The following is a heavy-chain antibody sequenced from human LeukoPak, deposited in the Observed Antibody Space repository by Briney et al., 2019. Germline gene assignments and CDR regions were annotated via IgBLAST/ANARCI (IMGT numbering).Heavy chain of an antibody. V-gene: IGHV3-23*01. D-gene: IGHD3-22*01. CDR1: GFTVSSYA. CDR3: ATPWYYYDSSGYLPFDY. J-gene: IGHJ4*02. Sequence: GGSLRFSCAASGFTVSSYAMSWVRQAPGKGLEWVSAISGSGGSTYYADSVKGRFTISRDNSKNTLYLQMNSLRAEDTAVYYCATPWYYYDSSGYLPFDYWGQGTLVTVSS. CDR2: ISGSGGST.